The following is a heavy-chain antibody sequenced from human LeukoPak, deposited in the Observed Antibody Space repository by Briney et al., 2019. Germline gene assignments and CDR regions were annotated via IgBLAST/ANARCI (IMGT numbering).Heavy chain of an antibody. D-gene: IGHD6-19*01. Sequence: ASVKVSCKASGYTFTSYYMHWVRQAPGQGLEWMGIINPSGGSTSYAQKLQGRVTMTTDTSTSTAYMELRSLRSDDTAVYYCASSSSGWYPYYFDYWGQGTLVTVSS. J-gene: IGHJ4*02. CDR2: INPSGGST. V-gene: IGHV1-46*01. CDR3: ASSSSGWYPYYFDY. CDR1: GYTFTSYY.